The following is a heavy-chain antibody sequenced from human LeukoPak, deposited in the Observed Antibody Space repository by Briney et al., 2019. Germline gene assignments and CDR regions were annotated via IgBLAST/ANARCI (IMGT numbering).Heavy chain of an antibody. J-gene: IGHJ6*02. CDR2: ISYDGSNK. CDR1: GSTFSSYG. Sequence: QPGRSLRLSCAASGSTFSSYGMHWVRQAPGKGLEWVAVISYDGSNKYYADSVKGRFTISRDNSKNTLYLQMNSLRAEDTAVYYCAKDSYNPGGMDVWGQGTTVTVSS. CDR3: AKDSYNPGGMDV. V-gene: IGHV3-30*18. D-gene: IGHD1-1*01.